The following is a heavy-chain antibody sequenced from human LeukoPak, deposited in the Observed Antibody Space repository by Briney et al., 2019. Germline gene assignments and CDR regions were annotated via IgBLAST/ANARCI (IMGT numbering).Heavy chain of an antibody. J-gene: IGHJ4*02. D-gene: IGHD3-3*01. Sequence: SETLSLTCTVSGGSIGSSSYYWGWLRQPPGTGLEWIGSIYYSGSTYYNPSLKSRVTISVDTSKNQFSLNLRSVTAADTAVYYCARVVTSGYYMLDDWGQGTLVSVSS. CDR1: GGSIGSSSYY. CDR2: IYYSGST. V-gene: IGHV4-39*07. CDR3: ARVVTSGYYMLDD.